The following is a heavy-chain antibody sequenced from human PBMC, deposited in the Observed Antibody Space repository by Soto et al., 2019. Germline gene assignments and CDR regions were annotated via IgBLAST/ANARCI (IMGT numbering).Heavy chain of an antibody. CDR1: DDSISSYF. J-gene: IGHJ4*02. CDR3: ARVRGGYYGSGSYYPPDH. Sequence: SETLSLTCTVSDDSISSYFWNWIRQPPGKGLEWIGYIYYSGSTNYNPSLKSRVTISIDTSKNQFSLKLSSVTAADTAVYLCARVRGGYYGSGSYYPPDHWGQGTLVTVSS. D-gene: IGHD3-10*01. CDR2: IYYSGST. V-gene: IGHV4-59*01.